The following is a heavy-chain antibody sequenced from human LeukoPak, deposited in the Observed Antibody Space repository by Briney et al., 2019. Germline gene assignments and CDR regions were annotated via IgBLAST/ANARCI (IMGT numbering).Heavy chain of an antibody. CDR2: IDQDGSKK. CDR3: ARILNTGGYDDPGSLDL. Sequence: GGSLRLSCAASGFTFTNFWMNSVRQAPGKGLEWVAKIDQDGSKKFYVDSVRGRFIISRDNAKNSLYLEMNSLRADDTAVHYCARILNTGGYDDPGSLDLWGQGILVTVSS. D-gene: IGHD2-8*02. J-gene: IGHJ5*02. CDR1: GFTFTNFW. V-gene: IGHV3-7*01.